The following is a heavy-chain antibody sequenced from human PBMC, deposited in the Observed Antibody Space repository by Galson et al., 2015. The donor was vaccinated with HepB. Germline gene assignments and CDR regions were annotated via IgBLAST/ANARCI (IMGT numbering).Heavy chain of an antibody. V-gene: IGHV3-74*01. CDR3: ARTLLGVVVVAATPRPYYYYGMDV. CDR2: INSDGSST. CDR1: GFTFRSYW. J-gene: IGHJ6*02. D-gene: IGHD2-15*01. Sequence: SLRLSCAASGFTFRSYWMHWVRQAPGKGLVWVPRINSDGSSTSYADSVKGRFTISRDNAKNTLYLQMNSLRAEDTAVYYCARTLLGVVVVAATPRPYYYYGMDVWGQGTTVTVSS.